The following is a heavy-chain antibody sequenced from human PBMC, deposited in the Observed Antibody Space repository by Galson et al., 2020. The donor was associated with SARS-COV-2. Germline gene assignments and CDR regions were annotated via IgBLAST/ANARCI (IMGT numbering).Heavy chain of an antibody. CDR2: FDPEYGGT. D-gene: IGHD2-2*01. J-gene: IGHJ5*02. Sequence: ASVTVSCKVSGYTLTELSMQWVRQAPGQGLEWMGGFDPEYGGTAYAQKFLGRVTMTEDTSTDTAYLEVRGLGSEDTAVYYCAAAFAYQMLPLNLWGQGTLVTVSS. CDR3: AAAFAYQMLPLNL. V-gene: IGHV1-24*01. CDR1: GYTLTELS.